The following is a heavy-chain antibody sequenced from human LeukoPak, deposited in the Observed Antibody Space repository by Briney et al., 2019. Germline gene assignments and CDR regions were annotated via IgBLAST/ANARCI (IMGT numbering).Heavy chain of an antibody. Sequence: GGSLRLSCAASGFTFSSHLMTWVRQAPGKGLEWVANIYQDGREKYYAGSVKGRFTISRDNAKHSLFVQMDSLRAEDTAVYYCAGERPSSSWYDYWGQGTLVTVSS. D-gene: IGHD6-13*01. J-gene: IGHJ4*02. CDR1: GFTFSSHL. V-gene: IGHV3-7*01. CDR2: IYQDGREK. CDR3: AGERPSSSWYDY.